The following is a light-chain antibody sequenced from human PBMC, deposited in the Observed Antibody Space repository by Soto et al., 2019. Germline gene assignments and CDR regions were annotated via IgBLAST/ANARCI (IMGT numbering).Light chain of an antibody. Sequence: IQLTQSPSSLSASVGDRVTITCRASQGISSYLVWYQQKPGKAPKPLIYAASTLQSGVPSRFSGSGSGTDFTLTISSLQPEDFATYYCQQLNSYPLTFGGGTKVDIK. V-gene: IGKV1-9*01. CDR2: AAS. CDR3: QQLNSYPLT. CDR1: QGISSY. J-gene: IGKJ4*01.